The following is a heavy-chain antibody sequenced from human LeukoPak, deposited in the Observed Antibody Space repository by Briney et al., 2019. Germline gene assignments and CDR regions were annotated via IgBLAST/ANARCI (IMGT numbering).Heavy chain of an antibody. CDR1: GFTFSDYY. D-gene: IGHD4-17*01. J-gene: IGHJ4*02. CDR3: ARERRLRETDS. V-gene: IGHV3-11*01. CDR2: ISSSGSTI. Sequence: GGSLRFSCAASGFTFSDYYKSWIRQAPGKGLEWVSYISSSGSTIVYADSVKGRFTVSRDNAKNSMFLQMNSLRAEDTAVYYCARERRLRETDSWGQGTLVTVSS.